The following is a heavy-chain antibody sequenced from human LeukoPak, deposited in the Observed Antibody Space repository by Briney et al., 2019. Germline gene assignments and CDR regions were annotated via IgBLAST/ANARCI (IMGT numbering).Heavy chain of an antibody. D-gene: IGHD2-2*01. Sequence: GGSLRLSCAASGFTFSSYSMNWVRQAPGKGLEWVSYITTSSDTIYYADSVKGRFTISRDNAKNSLYLQMNSLRAEDTAVYYCAYISRYCSSTSCPPDYWGQGTLVTVSS. V-gene: IGHV3-48*01. CDR3: AYISRYCSSTSCPPDY. CDR1: GFTFSSYS. CDR2: ITTSSDTI. J-gene: IGHJ4*02.